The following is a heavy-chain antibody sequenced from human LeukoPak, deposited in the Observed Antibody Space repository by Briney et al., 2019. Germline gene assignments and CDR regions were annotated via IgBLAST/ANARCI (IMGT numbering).Heavy chain of an antibody. J-gene: IGHJ5*02. CDR3: ARGPYCSGGSCYSVWFDP. Sequence: PSETLSLTCAVSGGSISSGGYSWSWIRQPPGKGLEWIGYIYHSGGTYYNPSLKSRVTVSVDRSKNQFSLKLSSVTAADTAVYYCARGPYCSGGSCYSVWFDPWGQGTLVTVSS. D-gene: IGHD2-15*01. CDR2: IYHSGGT. CDR1: GGSISSGGYS. V-gene: IGHV4-30-2*01.